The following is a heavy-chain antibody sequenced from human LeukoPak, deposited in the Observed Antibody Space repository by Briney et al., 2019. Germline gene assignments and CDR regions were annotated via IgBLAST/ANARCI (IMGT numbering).Heavy chain of an antibody. D-gene: IGHD3-10*01. CDR1: GFTFSSYA. Sequence: PGGSLRLSCAASGFTFSSYAMHWVRQAPGKGLEWVAVISYDGSNKYYADSVKGRFTISRDNSKNTLYLQMNSLRAEDTAVCYCASRVTQLLWFGESQPFDPWGQGTLVTVSS. CDR2: ISYDGSNK. CDR3: ASRVTQLLWFGESQPFDP. J-gene: IGHJ5*02. V-gene: IGHV3-30-3*01.